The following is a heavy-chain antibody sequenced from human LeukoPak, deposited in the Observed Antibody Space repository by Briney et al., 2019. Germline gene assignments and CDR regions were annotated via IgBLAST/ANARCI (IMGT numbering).Heavy chain of an antibody. V-gene: IGHV4-4*09. J-gene: IGHJ5*02. D-gene: IGHD2/OR15-2a*01. Sequence: KPSETLSLTCTVSGGSISSYYWTWIRQPPGKGLEWIGHIYSSGRTNYNPSLKSQVTMSVDTSKNQFSLKVISVTAADTAVYYCARLSAGFNSSYWFDPWGQGTLVTVSS. CDR3: ARLSAGFNSSYWFDP. CDR2: IYSSGRT. CDR1: GGSISSYY.